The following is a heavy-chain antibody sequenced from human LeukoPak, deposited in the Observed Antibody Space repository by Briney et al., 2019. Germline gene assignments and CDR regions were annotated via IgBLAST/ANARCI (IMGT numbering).Heavy chain of an antibody. J-gene: IGHJ4*02. CDR3: AKDEVTSTSQQQLAWYFDY. Sequence: GGSLRLSCAASGFIFSSYGMHWVRQAPGKGLEWVAFIRSDGSTKFYAGSVKGRFTISRDNSKNTLYLQINSLRGEDTAVYYCAKDEVTSTSQQQLAWYFDYWGQGTLVTVSS. D-gene: IGHD6-13*01. V-gene: IGHV3-30*02. CDR2: IRSDGSTK. CDR1: GFIFSSYG.